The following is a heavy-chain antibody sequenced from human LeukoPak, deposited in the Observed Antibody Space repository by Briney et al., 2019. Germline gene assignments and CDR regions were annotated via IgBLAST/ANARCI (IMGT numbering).Heavy chain of an antibody. CDR3: ARLVHSAWEFDY. V-gene: IGHV4-39*01. CDR2: IYYSGSA. D-gene: IGHD6-19*01. J-gene: IGHJ4*02. CDR1: GGSISSATYF. Sequence: SETLSLTCTVSGGSISSATYFWGWIRQPPGKGLEWIGSIYYSGSAYYNPSLESRITISVDTSKNQFSLKLNSVTAADTAVYYCARLVHSAWEFDYWGQGTLVIVSS.